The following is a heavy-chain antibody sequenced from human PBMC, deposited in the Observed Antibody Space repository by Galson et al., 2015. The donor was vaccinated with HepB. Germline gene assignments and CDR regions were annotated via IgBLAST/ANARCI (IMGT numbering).Heavy chain of an antibody. D-gene: IGHD4-17*01. CDR1: GFTFSSYS. V-gene: IGHV3-21*01. Sequence: SLRLSCAASGFTFSSYSMNWVRQAPGKGLEWVSAISSSSTYIYYADSVKGRFTISRDDAKNSLFLQMNSLRAEDTAVYYCARGGDYGDYAWGQGTLVTVS. CDR3: ARGGDYGDYA. CDR2: ISSSSTYI. J-gene: IGHJ1*01.